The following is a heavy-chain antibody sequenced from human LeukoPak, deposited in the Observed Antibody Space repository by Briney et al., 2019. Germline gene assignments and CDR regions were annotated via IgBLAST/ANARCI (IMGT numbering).Heavy chain of an antibody. V-gene: IGHV4-39*07. J-gene: IGHJ4*02. CDR2: IYYSGST. CDR3: ARTGGYSSKYYFDY. Sequence: SETLSLTCTVSGGSISSSSYYWGWIRQPPGKGLEWIGSIYYSGSTYYNPSLKSRVTISVDTSKNQFSLKLSSVTAADTAVYYCARTGGYSSKYYFDYWGQGTLVTVSS. CDR1: GGSISSSSYY. D-gene: IGHD5-18*01.